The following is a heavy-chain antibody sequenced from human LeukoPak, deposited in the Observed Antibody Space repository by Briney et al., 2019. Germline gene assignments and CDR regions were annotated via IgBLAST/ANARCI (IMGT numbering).Heavy chain of an antibody. CDR2: IVVGSGNT. J-gene: IGHJ3*02. V-gene: IGHV1-58*02. CDR3: AADSDGYNVGDAFDI. D-gene: IGHD5-24*01. Sequence: SVKASCKASGFTFTSSAMQWVRQARGQRLEWIGWIVVGSGNTNYAQKFQERVTITRDMSTSTAYMELGSLRSEDTAVYYCAADSDGYNVGDAFDIWGEGTMVTVSS. CDR1: GFTFTSSA.